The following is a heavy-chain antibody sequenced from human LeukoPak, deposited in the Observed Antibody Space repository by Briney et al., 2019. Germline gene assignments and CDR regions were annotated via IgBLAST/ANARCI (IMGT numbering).Heavy chain of an antibody. CDR2: ISSSSSYI. Sequence: GGSLRLSCAASGFTFSSYSMNWVRQAPGKGLEWVSSISSSSSYIYYADSVKGRFTVSRDNAKNSLYLQMNSLRAEDTAVYYCTRGDYDDHLGDFDIWGQGTLVAVSS. V-gene: IGHV3-21*01. CDR1: GFTFSSYS. D-gene: IGHD4-17*01. J-gene: IGHJ3*02. CDR3: TRGDYDDHLGDFDI.